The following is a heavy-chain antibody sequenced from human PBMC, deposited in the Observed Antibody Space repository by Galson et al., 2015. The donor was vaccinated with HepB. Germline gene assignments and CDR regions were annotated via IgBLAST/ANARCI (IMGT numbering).Heavy chain of an antibody. CDR3: VRGAGWLLDS. CDR2: IRGDGTEK. J-gene: IGHJ4*02. D-gene: IGHD5-24*01. V-gene: IGHV3-7*01. Sequence: SLRLSCAASGFTFSSHWLNWVRQAPGKGLEWVALIRGDGTEKHYVDSVKGRFTISGDNAKNSLYLQMKSLRAEDTAVYYCVRGAGWLLDSRGQGTLVTVSS. CDR1: GFTFSSHW.